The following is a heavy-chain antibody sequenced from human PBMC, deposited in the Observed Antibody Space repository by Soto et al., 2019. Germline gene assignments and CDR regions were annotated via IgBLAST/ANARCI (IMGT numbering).Heavy chain of an antibody. J-gene: IGHJ5*02. CDR1: GFTFSDYY. D-gene: IGHD2-21*01. CDR3: ARGPHIVVDSWFDP. Sequence: PGGSLRLSCAASGFTFSDYYMSWIRQAPGKGLEWVSYISSSSSYTNYADSVKGRFTISRDNAKNSLYLQMNSLRAEDTAVYYRARGPHIVVDSWFDPWGQGTLVTVSS. V-gene: IGHV3-11*06. CDR2: ISSSSSYT.